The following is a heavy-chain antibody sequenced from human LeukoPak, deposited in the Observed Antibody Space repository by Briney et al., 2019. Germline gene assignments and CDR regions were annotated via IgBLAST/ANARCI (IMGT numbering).Heavy chain of an antibody. CDR1: GGSFSGYY. V-gene: IGHV4-34*01. D-gene: IGHD1-26*01. J-gene: IGHJ4*02. CDR2: INHSGST. CDR3: ARRRSYSGSSPDY. Sequence: SETLSLTCAVYGGSFSGYYWSWIRQPPGKGLEWIGEINHSGSTNYNPSLKSRVTISVDTSKNQFSLKLSSVTAADTAVYYCARRRSYSGSSPDYWGQGTLVTVSS.